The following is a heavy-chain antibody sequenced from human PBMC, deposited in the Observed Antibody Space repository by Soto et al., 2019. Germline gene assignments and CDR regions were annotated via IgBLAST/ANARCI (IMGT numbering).Heavy chain of an antibody. J-gene: IGHJ4*02. CDR3: AREKGGSYGA. CDR2: ISSSSSYI. CDR1: GFTFSDYS. D-gene: IGHD3-16*01. Sequence: EVQLVESGGGLVKPGGSLRLSCAASGFTFSDYSMNWVRQAPGKGLEWVSSISSSSSYIYYADSVKGRFTISRDNAKNSLYLQMNGRRAEDTAVYYCAREKGGSYGAWGQGTLVTVSS. V-gene: IGHV3-21*01.